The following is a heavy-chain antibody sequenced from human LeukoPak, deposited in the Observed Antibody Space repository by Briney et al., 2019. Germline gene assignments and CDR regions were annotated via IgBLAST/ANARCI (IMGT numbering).Heavy chain of an antibody. J-gene: IGHJ4*02. CDR2: IDQSGTT. CDR3: ARGDTMILDY. D-gene: IGHD3-22*01. CDR1: GGSFSGYY. Sequence: SETLSLTCVVYGGSFSGYYWSWIRQPPGKGLEWIGEIDQSGTTNYNPSLKSRVSISVDTSKNQFSLKLSSVTAADTAVYYCARGDTMILDYWGQGTLVTVSS. V-gene: IGHV4-34*01.